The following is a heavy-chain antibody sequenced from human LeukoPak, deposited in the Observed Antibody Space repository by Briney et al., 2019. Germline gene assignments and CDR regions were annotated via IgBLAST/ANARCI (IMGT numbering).Heavy chain of an antibody. CDR1: GFTFSSYS. V-gene: IGHV3-48*04. Sequence: GGSLRPSCVGSGFTFSSYSMDWVRQAPGKGLEWVSYISPGGQTTYFADSVKGRVTLSRDNAKNSLSLQMNSLTADDTAVYFCAVGRDIRVSGPGGYFDYWGQGTLVAVSS. CDR2: ISPGGQTT. CDR3: AVGRDIRVSGPGGYFDY. D-gene: IGHD5-12*01. J-gene: IGHJ4*02.